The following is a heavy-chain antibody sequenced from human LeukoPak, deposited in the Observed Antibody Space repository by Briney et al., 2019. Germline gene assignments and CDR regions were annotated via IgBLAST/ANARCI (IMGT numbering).Heavy chain of an antibody. D-gene: IGHD2-15*01. V-gene: IGHV4-34*01. Sequence: PSETLSLTCAVYGGSFSGYYWSWIRQPPGKGLEWIGEINHSGSTNYNPSLKSRVTISVDTSKNQFSLKLSSVTAADTAVYYCARGPRVVASGSYYYMDVWGKGTTVTVSS. J-gene: IGHJ6*03. CDR3: ARGPRVVASGSYYYMDV. CDR1: GGSFSGYY. CDR2: INHSGST.